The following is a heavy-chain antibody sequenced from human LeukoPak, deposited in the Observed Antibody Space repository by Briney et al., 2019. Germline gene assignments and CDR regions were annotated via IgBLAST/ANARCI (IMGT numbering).Heavy chain of an antibody. CDR1: RFTFNGYA. D-gene: IGHD1-26*01. CDR3: AKWDENFYYMDV. J-gene: IGHJ6*03. Sequence: GGSLRLSCAASRFTFNGYAISWVRQAPRKGLEWVSSISGGGGGTFYASSVRGRFTISRDNSKDTVFLQMNGLRAEDTAMYYCAKWDENFYYMDVWGQGTTVTVSS. CDR2: ISGGGGGT. V-gene: IGHV3-23*01.